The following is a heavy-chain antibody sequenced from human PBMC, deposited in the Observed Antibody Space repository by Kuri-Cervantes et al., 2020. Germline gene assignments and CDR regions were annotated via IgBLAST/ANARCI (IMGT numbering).Heavy chain of an antibody. CDR3: ARQSDGHYYYYGMDV. J-gene: IGHJ6*02. V-gene: IGHV5-51*01. CDR1: GYSFTSYW. CDR2: IYPGDSDT. D-gene: IGHD2-21*02. Sequence: GESLKISCKGSGYSFTSYWIGWVRQMPGKGLEWMGIIYPGDSDTRYSPSFQGQVTISADKSISTAYLQWSSLKASDTAMYYCARQSDGHYYYYGMDVWGQGTTVTVSS.